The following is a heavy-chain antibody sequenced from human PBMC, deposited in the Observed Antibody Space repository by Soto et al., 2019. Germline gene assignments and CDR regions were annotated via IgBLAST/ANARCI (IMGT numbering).Heavy chain of an antibody. V-gene: IGHV4-30-4*01. CDR1: GGSISSGDYY. Sequence: SETLSLTCTVSGGSISSGDYYWSWIRQPPGKGLEWIGYIYYSGSTYYNPSLKSRVTISVDTSKNQFSLKLSSVTAADTAVYYCAREFGGDFGGGSYFYYYCGMDVGGKGTRVTVP. D-gene: IGHD3-10*01. CDR3: AREFGGDFGGGSYFYYYCGMDV. J-gene: IGHJ6*04. CDR2: IYYSGST.